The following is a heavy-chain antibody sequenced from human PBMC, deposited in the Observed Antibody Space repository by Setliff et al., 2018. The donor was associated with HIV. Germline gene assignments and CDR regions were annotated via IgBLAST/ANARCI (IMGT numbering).Heavy chain of an antibody. D-gene: IGHD6-13*01. CDR1: GFSLNTSGVG. CDR2: IYWDDDE. J-gene: IGHJ2*01. V-gene: IGHV2-5*02. Sequence: SGPTLVNPTQPLTLTCTFSGFSLNTSGVGVGWIRQPPGKALEWLALIYWDDDERFSPSLKSRLTITKDTSKNQVVLTMTNMDPVDTGTYYCVHTKRQQRTFWFFDLWGRGTLVTVSS. CDR3: VHTKRQQRTFWFFDL.